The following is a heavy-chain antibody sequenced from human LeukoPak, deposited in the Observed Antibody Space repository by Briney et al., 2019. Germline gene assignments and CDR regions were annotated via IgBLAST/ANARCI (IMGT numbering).Heavy chain of an antibody. J-gene: IGHJ4*02. CDR3: ARSSGSVAVAEY. Sequence: ASVKVSCKASGYTFISYDINWVRQATGQGLEWMGWMNPNSGNTGYAQKFQGRVTMTRNTSISTAYMELSSLRSEDTAVYYCARSSGSVAVAEYWGQGTLVTVSS. V-gene: IGHV1-8*01. CDR2: MNPNSGNT. D-gene: IGHD6-19*01. CDR1: GYTFISYD.